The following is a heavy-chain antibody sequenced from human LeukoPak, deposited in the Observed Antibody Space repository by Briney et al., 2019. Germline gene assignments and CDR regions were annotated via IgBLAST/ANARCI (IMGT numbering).Heavy chain of an antibody. J-gene: IGHJ5*02. Sequence: GGSLRLSCAASGFTFSSYGMHWVRQAPGKGPEWVAVIWYDGSNKYYADSVKGRFTISRDNSKNTLYLQMNSLRAEDTAVYYCARGGRQWLAPYNWFDPWGQGTLVTVSS. D-gene: IGHD6-19*01. CDR2: IWYDGSNK. CDR1: GFTFSSYG. V-gene: IGHV3-33*01. CDR3: ARGGRQWLAPYNWFDP.